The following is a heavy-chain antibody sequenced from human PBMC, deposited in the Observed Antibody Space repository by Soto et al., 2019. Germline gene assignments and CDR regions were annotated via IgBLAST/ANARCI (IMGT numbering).Heavy chain of an antibody. D-gene: IGHD3-22*01. CDR2: IYYSGST. V-gene: IGHV4-30-4*01. J-gene: IGHJ4*02. CDR3: ASAYYYDSSGFAYYFDY. Sequence: QVQLQESGPGLVKPSQTLSLTCTVSGGSISSGDYYWSWIRQPPGKGLEWIVYIYYSGSTYYNPSLKSRVTISVDTSKNQFSLKLSSVTAADTAVYYCASAYYYDSSGFAYYFDYWGQGTLVTVSS. CDR1: GGSISSGDYY.